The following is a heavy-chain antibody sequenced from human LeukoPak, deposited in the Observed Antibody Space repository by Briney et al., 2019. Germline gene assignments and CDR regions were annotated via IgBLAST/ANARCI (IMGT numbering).Heavy chain of an antibody. J-gene: IGHJ4*02. CDR3: AKASHYDILTGYYTLGGYFDY. D-gene: IGHD3-9*01. CDR1: GFTFSSYA. CDR2: ISGSGGST. Sequence: AGGSLRLSCAASGFTFSSYAMSWVRQAAGKGLEWVSAISGSGGSTYYADSVKGRFTISRDNSKNTLYLQMNSLRAEDTAIYYCAKASHYDILTGYYTLGGYFDYWGQGTLVTVSS. V-gene: IGHV3-23*01.